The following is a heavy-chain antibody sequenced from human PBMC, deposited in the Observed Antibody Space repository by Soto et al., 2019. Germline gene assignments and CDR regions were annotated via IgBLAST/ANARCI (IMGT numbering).Heavy chain of an antibody. CDR1: GFTFRTYW. V-gene: IGHV3-7*04. CDR3: ARAEWFFDY. CDR2: IKEDGSEK. D-gene: IGHD3-3*01. J-gene: IGHJ4*02. Sequence: EVQLVESGGGLVQPGGSLRLSCEASGFTFRTYWMSWVRQAPGKGLEWVANIKEDGSEKYYVDSVKGRFTISRDNAKNSVYLQMNSLRVEDTAVYYCARAEWFFDYWGQGALVTVSS.